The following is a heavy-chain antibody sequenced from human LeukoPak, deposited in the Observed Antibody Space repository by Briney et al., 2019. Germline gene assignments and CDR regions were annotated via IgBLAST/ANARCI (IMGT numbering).Heavy chain of an antibody. CDR1: GYTFIGYY. CDR2: INPNSGGT. J-gene: IGHJ3*02. V-gene: IGHV1-2*02. Sequence: ASVKVSCKASGYTFIGYYIHWVRQAPGQGLEWMGWINPNSGGTNYAQKFQGRVTMTRDTSISTAYMELSRLRSDDTAVYYCARARFSRTTEAFDIWGQGTMVTVSS. CDR3: ARARFSRTTEAFDI. D-gene: IGHD4-17*01.